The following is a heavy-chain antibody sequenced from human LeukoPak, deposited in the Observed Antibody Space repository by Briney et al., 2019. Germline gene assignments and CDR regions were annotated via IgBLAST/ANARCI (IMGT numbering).Heavy chain of an antibody. V-gene: IGHV1-69*13. CDR1: GYTFTSYG. J-gene: IGHJ4*02. CDR3: ARTPEAYCGGDCYYDY. Sequence: SVKVSCKASGYTFTSYGISWVRQAPGQGLEWMGGIIPIFGTANYAQKFQGRVTITADGSTSTAYMELSSLRSEDTAVYYCARTPEAYCGGDCYYDYWGQGTLVTVSS. CDR2: IIPIFGTA. D-gene: IGHD2-21*02.